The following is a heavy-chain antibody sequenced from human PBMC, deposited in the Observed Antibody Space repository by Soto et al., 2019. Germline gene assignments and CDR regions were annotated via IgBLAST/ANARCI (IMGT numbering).Heavy chain of an antibody. Sequence: ASVKVSCKASGYTFTSYAMHWVRQAPGQRLEWMGWINAGNGNTKYSQKFQGRVTITRDTSASTAYMELSSLRSEDTAVYYCARDRPYSTVTSYYYYMDVWGKGTTVTISS. V-gene: IGHV1-3*01. CDR2: INAGNGNT. CDR3: ARDRPYSTVTSYYYYMDV. CDR1: GYTFTSYA. J-gene: IGHJ6*03. D-gene: IGHD4-4*01.